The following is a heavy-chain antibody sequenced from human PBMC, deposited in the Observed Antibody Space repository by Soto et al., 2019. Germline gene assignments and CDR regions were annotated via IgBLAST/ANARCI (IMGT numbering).Heavy chain of an antibody. CDR3: AGPAAADFYSLS. CDR2: INPNNGGT. J-gene: IGHJ5*02. V-gene: IGHV1-2*02. Sequence: ASVKVSCKASGYTFTGYYMHWVRQAPGQGLEWMGWINPNNGGTKYAQKFQGRVTITTDTSASTAYMELNSLRSEDTAVYYFAGPAAADFYSLSLGQAPLVT. D-gene: IGHD2-15*01. CDR1: GYTFTGYY.